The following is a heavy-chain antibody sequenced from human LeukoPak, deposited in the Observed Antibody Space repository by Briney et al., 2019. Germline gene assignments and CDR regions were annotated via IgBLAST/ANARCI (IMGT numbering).Heavy chain of an antibody. D-gene: IGHD3-10*01. CDR1: GFTFSSYG. V-gene: IGHV3-30*02. CDR3: AKDGSLLWFGELLFDY. J-gene: IGHJ4*02. CDR2: IRYDGSNK. Sequence: GGSLRLSCAASGFTFSSYGMHWVRQAPGKGLEWVAFIRYDGSNKYYAGSVKGRFTISRDNSKNTLYLQMNSLRAEDTAVYYCAKDGSLLWFGELLFDYWGQGTLVTVSS.